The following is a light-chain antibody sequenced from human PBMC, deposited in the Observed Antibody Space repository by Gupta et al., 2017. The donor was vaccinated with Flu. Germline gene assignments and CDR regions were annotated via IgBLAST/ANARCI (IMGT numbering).Light chain of an antibody. J-gene: IGKJ1*01. Sequence: EIVLTQSPGTLSLSPGERATLSCRASQTITYNYLTWYQQKPGQAPRLLIYGASTRAPGIPDRFRGSGIGPDFTLTINRVEPEDSAVYYCQQCRYSLRTFGQGTKVEI. CDR2: GAS. CDR3: QQCRYSLRT. CDR1: QTITYNY. V-gene: IGKV3-20*01.